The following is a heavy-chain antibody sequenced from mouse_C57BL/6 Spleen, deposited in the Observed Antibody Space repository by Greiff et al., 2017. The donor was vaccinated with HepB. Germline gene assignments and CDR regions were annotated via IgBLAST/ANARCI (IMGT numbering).Heavy chain of an antibody. CDR2: IDPETGGT. V-gene: IGHV1-15*01. Sequence: VKLVESGAELVRPGASVTLSCKASGYTFTDYEMHWVKQTPVHGLEWIGAIDPETGGTAYNQKFKGKAILTADKSSSTAYMELRSLTSEDSAVYYCTRSTMVNPWFAYWGQGTLVTVSA. CDR3: TRSTMVNPWFAY. CDR1: GYTFTDYE. J-gene: IGHJ3*01. D-gene: IGHD2-2*01.